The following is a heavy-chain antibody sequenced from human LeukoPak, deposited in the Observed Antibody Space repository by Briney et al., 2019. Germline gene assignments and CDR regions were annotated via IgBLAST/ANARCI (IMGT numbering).Heavy chain of an antibody. CDR1: GGSISSGDYY. D-gene: IGHD3-3*01. J-gene: IGHJ4*02. Sequence: NPSETLSLTCTVSGGSISSGDYYWSWIRQPPGKGLEWIGEINHSGSTNYNPSLKSRVTISVDTSKNQFSLKLSSVTAADTAVYYCARVSRPGSDFWSGYFAPLDYWGQGTLVTVSS. CDR3: ARVSRPGSDFWSGYFAPLDY. CDR2: INHSGST. V-gene: IGHV4-39*07.